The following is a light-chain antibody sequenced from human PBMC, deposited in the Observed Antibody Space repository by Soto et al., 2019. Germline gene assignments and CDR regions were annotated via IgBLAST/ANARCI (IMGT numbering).Light chain of an antibody. Sequence: QAVVTQEPSLTVSPGGTVTLTCGSNTGAVTSGHYPYWIQQKPGQAPRTLIYDTTNKHSWTPARFSGSLLGGKAALTLSGAQPEDEAEYYRLLSYSGAREFGGGTKLTVL. V-gene: IGLV7-46*01. CDR1: TGAVTSGHY. J-gene: IGLJ3*02. CDR2: DTT. CDR3: LLSYSGARE.